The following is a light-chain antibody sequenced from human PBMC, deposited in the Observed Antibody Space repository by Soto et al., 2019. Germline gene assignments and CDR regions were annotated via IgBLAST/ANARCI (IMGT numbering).Light chain of an antibody. CDR1: SSDVGGYKY. Sequence: QSALTQPASVSGSPGQSITISCTGTSSDVGGYKYVSWYQQHPGKAPKLLIYEVTNRPSGGSNRFSGSKSGNTASLTISGLQAEDEADYYCSSYTSSSPCVFGTGTKVTVL. J-gene: IGLJ1*01. V-gene: IGLV2-14*01. CDR2: EVT. CDR3: SSYTSSSPCV.